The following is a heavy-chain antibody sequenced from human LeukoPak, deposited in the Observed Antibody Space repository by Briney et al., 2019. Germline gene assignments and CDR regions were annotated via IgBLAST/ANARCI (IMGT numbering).Heavy chain of an antibody. V-gene: IGHV3-30*18. CDR2: ISYDGSNK. CDR1: GFTFSSYG. CDR3: AKSPHRRNDFWSGYPRGGMDV. D-gene: IGHD3-3*01. J-gene: IGHJ6*02. Sequence: GRSLRLSCAASGFTFSSYGMHWVRQAPGKGLEWMAVISYDGSNKYYADSVKGRFTISRDNSKNTLYLQMNSLRAEDTAVYYCAKSPHRRNDFWSGYPRGGMDVWGQGTTVTVSS.